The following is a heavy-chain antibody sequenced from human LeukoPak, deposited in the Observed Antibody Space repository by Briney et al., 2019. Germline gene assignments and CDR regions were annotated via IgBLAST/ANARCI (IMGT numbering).Heavy chain of an antibody. V-gene: IGHV3-30*02. Sequence: GGSLRLSCAASGFTFSSYGMHWVRQAPDKGLEWVAFIRYDGSNKYYADSVKGRFTISRDNSKNTLYLQMNRLRAEDTGVYYCAKSSDYYDSRGGAFDIWGQGTMVTVSS. CDR2: IRYDGSNK. CDR3: AKSSDYYDSRGGAFDI. D-gene: IGHD3-22*01. J-gene: IGHJ3*02. CDR1: GFTFSSYG.